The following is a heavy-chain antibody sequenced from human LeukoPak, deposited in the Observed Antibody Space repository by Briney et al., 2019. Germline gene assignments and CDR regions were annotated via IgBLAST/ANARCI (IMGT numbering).Heavy chain of an antibody. CDR1: GYTLSDLS. J-gene: IGHJ6*02. Sequence: KVSCKVCGYTLSDLSIHWVRQAPGKGLEWMGGYDPEEDATIYAQKFQDRVIMTKDTSADTAYMELSSLRSEDTAVYYCATDPPESGTYYGLAVWGQGTTVTVSS. CDR3: ATDPPESGTYYGLAV. V-gene: IGHV1-24*01. CDR2: YDPEEDAT. D-gene: IGHD1-1*01.